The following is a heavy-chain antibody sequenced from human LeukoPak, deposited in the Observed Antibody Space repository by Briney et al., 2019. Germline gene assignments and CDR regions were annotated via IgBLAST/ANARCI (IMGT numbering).Heavy chain of an antibody. CDR1: GGSISGYY. V-gene: IGHV4-59*08. CDR3: ARYGSGSYSDDHFQH. Sequence: SETLSLTCTVSGGSISGYYWSWIRQPPGKGLEWIGFIYCSGSTKYNPSLKSRVTISVDTSKNQFSLKLTSVTAADTAVYYCARYGSGSYSDDHFQHWGQGTLVTVSS. J-gene: IGHJ1*01. CDR2: IYCSGST. D-gene: IGHD3-10*01.